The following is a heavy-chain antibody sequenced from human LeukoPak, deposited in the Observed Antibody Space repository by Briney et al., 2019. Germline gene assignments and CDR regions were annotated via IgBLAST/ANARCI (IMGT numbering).Heavy chain of an antibody. Sequence: ASVKVSCKASGYTFTSYGISWVRQAPGQGLEWMGWISAYNGNTNYAQKFQGRVTMTRDTSISTAYMELSRLRSDDTAVYYCARTDSHCSSTSCYDYFDYWGQGTLVTVSS. D-gene: IGHD2-2*01. CDR2: ISAYNGNT. CDR3: ARTDSHCSSTSCYDYFDY. J-gene: IGHJ4*02. CDR1: GYTFTSYG. V-gene: IGHV1-18*01.